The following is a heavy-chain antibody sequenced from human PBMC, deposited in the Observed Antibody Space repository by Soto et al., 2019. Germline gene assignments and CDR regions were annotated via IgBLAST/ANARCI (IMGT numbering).Heavy chain of an antibody. J-gene: IGHJ5*02. D-gene: IGHD4-4*01. V-gene: IGHV4-34*01. CDR1: GGSFSGYC. CDR2: INHSGST. Sequence: SETLSLTCAVYGGSFSGYCWSWIRQPPGKGLEWIGEINHSGSTNYNPSLKSPVTISVDTSKNQFSLKLSSVTAADTAVYYCARITVTLNWFDPWGQGTLVTVSS. CDR3: ARITVTLNWFDP.